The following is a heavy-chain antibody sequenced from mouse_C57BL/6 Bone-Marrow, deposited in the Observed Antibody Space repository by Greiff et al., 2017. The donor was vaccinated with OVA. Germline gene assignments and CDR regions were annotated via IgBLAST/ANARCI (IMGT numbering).Heavy chain of an antibody. CDR3: ARRYYYGSSPRYFDV. V-gene: IGHV1-72*01. CDR1: GYTFTSYW. CDR2: IDPNSGGT. Sequence: QVQLQQPGAELVKPGASVKLSCKASGYTFTSYWMHWVKQRPGRGLEWIGRIDPNSGGTKYNEKFKSKATLTVDKPSSTAYMQLSSLTSEDSAVYYCARRYYYGSSPRYFDVWGTGTTVTVSS. J-gene: IGHJ1*03. D-gene: IGHD1-1*01.